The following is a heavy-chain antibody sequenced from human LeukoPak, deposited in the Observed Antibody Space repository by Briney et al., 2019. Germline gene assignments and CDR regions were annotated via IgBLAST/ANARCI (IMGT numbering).Heavy chain of an antibody. CDR1: GYTFTGYY. Sequence: EASVKVSCKASGYTFTGYYMHWVRQAPGQGLEWMGWINPNSGGTNYAQKFQGRVTMTRDTSISTAYMELSRLRPDDTAVYYCARAEYDILTGYYAPFDYWGQGTLVTVSS. CDR3: ARAEYDILTGYYAPFDY. V-gene: IGHV1-2*02. CDR2: INPNSGGT. J-gene: IGHJ4*02. D-gene: IGHD3-9*01.